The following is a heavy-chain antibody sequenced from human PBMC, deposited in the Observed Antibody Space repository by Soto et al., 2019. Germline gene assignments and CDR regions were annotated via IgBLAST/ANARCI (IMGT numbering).Heavy chain of an antibody. CDR1: GFTFSSYW. CDR3: ARAYCSSTSCYHDAFDI. J-gene: IGHJ3*02. D-gene: IGHD2-2*01. CDR2: IKKDGSEK. Sequence: EVQLVESGGGLVQPGGSLRLSCAASGFTFSSYWMSWVRQAPGKGLEWVANIKKDGSEKYYVDSVKGRFTISRDNAKNSLYLQMNSLRAEDTAVYYCARAYCSSTSCYHDAFDIWGQGTMVTVSS. V-gene: IGHV3-7*01.